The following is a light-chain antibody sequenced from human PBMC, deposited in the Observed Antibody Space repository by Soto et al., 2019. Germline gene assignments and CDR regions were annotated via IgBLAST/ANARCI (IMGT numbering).Light chain of an antibody. CDR2: DVN. CDR3: CSYTTTTSYV. CDR1: SSDVGTYKY. Sequence: QSAQTQPASVSGSPGQSITISCTGTSSDVGTYKYVSWYQQHPGKAPKLMIYDVNNRPSGISDRFSGSKSGNTASLTISGLQAEDEADYYCCSYTTTTSYVFGTGTKLTVL. J-gene: IGLJ1*01. V-gene: IGLV2-14*01.